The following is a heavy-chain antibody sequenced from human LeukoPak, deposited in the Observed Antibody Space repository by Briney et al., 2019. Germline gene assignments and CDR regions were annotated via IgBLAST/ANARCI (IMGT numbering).Heavy chain of an antibody. J-gene: IGHJ6*03. Sequence: SETLSLTCTVSGGSISSGDYYWSWIRQPPGKGLEWIGYIYYSGSTYYNPSLKSRVTISVDTSKNQFSLKLSSVTAADTAVYYCARETTNYYYYMDVWGKGTTVTVSS. CDR2: IYYSGST. V-gene: IGHV4-30-4*01. CDR1: GGSISSGDYY. D-gene: IGHD4-17*01. CDR3: ARETTNYYYYMDV.